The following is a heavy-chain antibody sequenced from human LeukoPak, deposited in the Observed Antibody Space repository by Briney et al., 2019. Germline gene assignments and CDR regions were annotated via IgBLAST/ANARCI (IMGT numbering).Heavy chain of an antibody. J-gene: IGHJ4*02. Sequence: GGSLRLSCAASGFTFNIYAMSWVRQAPGKGLEWVSVITGSGGNTFYADSVKGRFTISRDNSKNTLYLQMNSLRAEDSAVYYCAKAPVTSCRGAFCYPFDSWGQGTLVTVSS. CDR3: AKAPVTSCRGAFCYPFDS. CDR2: ITGSGGNT. D-gene: IGHD2-15*01. CDR1: GFTFNIYA. V-gene: IGHV3-23*01.